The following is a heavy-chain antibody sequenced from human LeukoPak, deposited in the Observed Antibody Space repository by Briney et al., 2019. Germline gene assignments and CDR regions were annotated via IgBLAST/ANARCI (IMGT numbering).Heavy chain of an antibody. V-gene: IGHV3-48*01. CDR2: ISPGNSTK. Sequence: PGGALRLSCAASGSTFSSYSMNWVRQAPGKGLERVSYISPGNSTKYYADSVKGRFTISRDNAKNSLYLQMNSLRAEDTAVYYCARGDGYWGQGTLVTVSS. CDR3: ARGDGY. J-gene: IGHJ4*02. CDR1: GSTFSSYS.